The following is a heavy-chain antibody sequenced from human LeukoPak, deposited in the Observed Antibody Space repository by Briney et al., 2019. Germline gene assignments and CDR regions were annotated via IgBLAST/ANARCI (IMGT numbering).Heavy chain of an antibody. D-gene: IGHD6-13*01. CDR2: IIPIFGTA. V-gene: IGHV1-69*13. CDR1: GGTFSSYA. Sequence: GASVKVSCKASGGTFSSYATSWVRQAPGQGLEWMGGIIPIFGTANYAQKFQGRVTITADESTSTAYMELSSLRSEDTAVYYCAREAAAGLDYWGQGTLVTISS. CDR3: AREAAAGLDY. J-gene: IGHJ4*02.